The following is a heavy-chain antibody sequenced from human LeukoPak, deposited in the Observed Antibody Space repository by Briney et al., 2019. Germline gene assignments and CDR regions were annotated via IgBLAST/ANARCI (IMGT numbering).Heavy chain of an antibody. CDR2: IYSGGTT. Sequence: PSETLSLTCTVSGGSISRYYWSWIRQPAGRGLEWTGRIYSGGTTNYNPSLKKRVTMSVDTSKNQFSLKLSSVTAADTAVYYCARGGSSAAAVFDYWGQGTLVTVSS. J-gene: IGHJ4*02. CDR3: ARGGSSAAAVFDY. V-gene: IGHV4-4*07. CDR1: GGSISRYY. D-gene: IGHD6-13*01.